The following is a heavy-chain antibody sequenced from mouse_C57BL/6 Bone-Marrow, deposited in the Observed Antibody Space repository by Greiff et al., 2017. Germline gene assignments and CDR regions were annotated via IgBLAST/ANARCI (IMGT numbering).Heavy chain of an antibody. CDR3: ARQRLPPFAY. CDR1: GFTFSSYG. Sequence: EVKVVESGGDLVKPGGSLKLSCAASGFTFSSYGMSWVRQTPDKRLEWVATISSGGSYTYYPDSVKGRFTISRDNAKNTLYLQMSSLKSEDTAMYDCARQRLPPFAYWGQGTLVTVSA. V-gene: IGHV5-6*01. CDR2: ISSGGSYT. J-gene: IGHJ3*01. D-gene: IGHD2-4*01.